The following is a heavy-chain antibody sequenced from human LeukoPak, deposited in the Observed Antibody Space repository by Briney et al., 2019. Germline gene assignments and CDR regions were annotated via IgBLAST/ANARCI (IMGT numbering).Heavy chain of an antibody. Sequence: GGSLRLSCAASGFTLSSGWMSWGRQAPGKGLEWVGRIKSTTDGETTHYAAHVEGTFIISRDESKHMLFLQVNRLKTEDTPVYFCTSPAFLGKSPYGLDVWGQGTTVTVS. D-gene: IGHD3-3*02. CDR1: GFTLSSGW. CDR2: IKSTTDGETT. CDR3: TSPAFLGKSPYGLDV. J-gene: IGHJ6*02. V-gene: IGHV3-15*01.